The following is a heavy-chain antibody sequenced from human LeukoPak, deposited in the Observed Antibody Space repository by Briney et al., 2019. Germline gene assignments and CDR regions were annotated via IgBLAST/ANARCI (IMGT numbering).Heavy chain of an antibody. V-gene: IGHV3-15*01. CDR2: IRSKTNGGTT. Sequence: GGSLRLSCVASGFTFSQTWMTWVRQAPGKGLEWVGRIRSKTNGGTTDYAAPVKGRFTSSRDDSKNTLYLQMNSLQTEDTAVYYCTPWGYYYDSSGHPTSAYWGQGTLVTVSS. CDR1: GFTFSQTW. CDR3: TPWGYYYDSSGHPTSAY. D-gene: IGHD3-22*01. J-gene: IGHJ4*02.